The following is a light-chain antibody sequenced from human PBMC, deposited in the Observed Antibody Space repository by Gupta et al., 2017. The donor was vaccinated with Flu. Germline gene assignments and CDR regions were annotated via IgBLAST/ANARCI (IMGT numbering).Light chain of an antibody. J-gene: IGKJ1*01. CDR1: QDIRND. CDR2: AAS. CDR3: LQHKNYPWT. Sequence: GDRVTITCRASQDIRNDLGWYQQQPGRAPKRLIYAASTLQSGVPSRFSCSGSGTEFTLTISSLHPEDFAIYYCLQHKNYPWTFGQGTRVEV. V-gene: IGKV1-17*01.